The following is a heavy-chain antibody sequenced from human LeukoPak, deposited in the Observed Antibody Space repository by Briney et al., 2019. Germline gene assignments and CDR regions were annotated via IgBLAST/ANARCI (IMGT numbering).Heavy chain of an antibody. CDR3: ARVSRSGSYRGPFDY. J-gene: IGHJ4*02. D-gene: IGHD1-26*01. Sequence: ASVKVSCKASGYTFTGYYMHWVRQAPGQGLEWMGWINPNIGGTNYAQKFQGRVTMTRDTSISTAYMELSRLRSDDTAVYYCARVSRSGSYRGPFDYWGQGTLVTVSS. CDR1: GYTFTGYY. V-gene: IGHV1-2*02. CDR2: INPNIGGT.